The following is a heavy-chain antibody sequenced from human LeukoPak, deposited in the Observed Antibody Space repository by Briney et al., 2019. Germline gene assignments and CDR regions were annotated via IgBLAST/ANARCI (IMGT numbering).Heavy chain of an antibody. CDR1: GFSVSINY. V-gene: IGHV3-53*01. CDR2: IYNDGTT. D-gene: IGHD6-13*01. J-gene: IGHJ4*02. CDR3: ATHYIAAAGRSP. Sequence: GGSLRLSCAASGFSVSINYMRWVRQAPGKGLEWVAVIYNDGTTYYADSVKGRFTISRDNSKNTLYLQMNSLRAEDTAVYYCATHYIAAAGRSPWGQGTLVTVSS.